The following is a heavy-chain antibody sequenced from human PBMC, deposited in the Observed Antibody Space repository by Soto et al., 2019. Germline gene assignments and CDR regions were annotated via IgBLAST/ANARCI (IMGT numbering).Heavy chain of an antibody. V-gene: IGHV4-59*01. CDR3: AMNLGARADDAFDI. D-gene: IGHD1-26*01. CDR2: IYYSGST. J-gene: IGHJ3*02. Sequence: QVQLQESGPGLVKPSETLSLTCTVSGGSISSYYWSWIRQPPGKGLEWIGYIYYSGSTNYNPSLKSRVTISVDTSKNQFALKLSSVTAADTAVYYCAMNLGARADDAFDIWGQGTMVTVSS. CDR1: GGSISSYY.